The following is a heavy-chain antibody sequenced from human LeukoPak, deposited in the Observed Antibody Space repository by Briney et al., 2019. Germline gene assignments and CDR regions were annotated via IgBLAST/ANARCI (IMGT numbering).Heavy chain of an antibody. CDR2: IYSGDST. CDR1: GFTVSSNY. D-gene: IGHD1-26*01. Sequence: GGSLRLSCAASGFTVSSNYVSWVRQAPGKGLEWVSIIYSGDSTYYADSVKGRFTISRDKSKNTLYLQMNSLRAEDTAVYYCARLSGSYFYYYQYYMDVWGKGTTVTISS. V-gene: IGHV3-53*01. J-gene: IGHJ6*03. CDR3: ARLSGSYFYYYQYYMDV.